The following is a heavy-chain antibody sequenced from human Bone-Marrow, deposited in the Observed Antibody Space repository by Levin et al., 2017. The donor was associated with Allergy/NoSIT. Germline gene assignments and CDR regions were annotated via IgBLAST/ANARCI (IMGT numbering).Heavy chain of an antibody. CDR2: IYYSGST. V-gene: IGHV4-39*01. CDR3: ARQPPPPSPYYYDSSGYYS. Sequence: LSQTLSLTCTVSGGSISSSSYYWGWIRQPPGKGLEWIGSIYYSGSTYYNPSLKSRVTISVDTSKNQFSLKLSSVTAADTAVYYCARQPPPPSPYYYDSSGYYSWGQGTLVTVSS. J-gene: IGHJ4*02. D-gene: IGHD3-22*01. CDR1: GGSISSSSYY.